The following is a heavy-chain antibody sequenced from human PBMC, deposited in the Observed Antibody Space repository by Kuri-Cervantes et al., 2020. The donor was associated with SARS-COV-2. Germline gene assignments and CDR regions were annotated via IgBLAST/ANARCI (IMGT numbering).Heavy chain of an antibody. CDR1: GGSIRSSY. V-gene: IGHV4-59*01. CDR2: IYNSEST. J-gene: IGHJ4*02. D-gene: IGHD5-18*01. Sequence: SETLSLTCTVSGGSIRSSYWNWIRQPPGKGLEWMGYIYNSESTNYNPSLKSRVTMSVDTSKNQFSLKLTSVTAADTAVYYCARHLPDMETTMALDYWGQGTLVTVSS. CDR3: ARHLPDMETTMALDY.